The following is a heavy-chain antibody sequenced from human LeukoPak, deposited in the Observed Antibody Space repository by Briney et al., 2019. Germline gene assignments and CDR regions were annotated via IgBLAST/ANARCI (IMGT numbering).Heavy chain of an antibody. CDR2: IGTAGDT. D-gene: IGHD4-11*01. CDR3: AKGMAISTRVLDI. J-gene: IGHJ3*02. CDR1: GFTFSSYD. Sequence: PGGSLRLSCAASGFTFSSYDMHWVRQATGKGLEWVSAIGTAGDTYYPGSVKGRFTISRENAKNSLYLQMNSLRAGDTAVYYCAKGMAISTRVLDIWGQGTMVTVSS. V-gene: IGHV3-13*01.